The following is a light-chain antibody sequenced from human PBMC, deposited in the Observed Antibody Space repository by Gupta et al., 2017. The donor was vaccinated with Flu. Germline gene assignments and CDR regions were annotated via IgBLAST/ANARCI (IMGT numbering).Light chain of an antibody. J-gene: IGLJ3*02. Sequence: QSALTQPRSVSGSPGQLVTISCTGTSDDVGGYNYVSWYQHPPGRAPKVMIFDVTKRPSGAPDRFSASKAGNTASLTISGHEVEDEADYYCCSYAGSYTWMFGGGTKLAVL. CDR2: DVT. CDR3: CSYAGSYTWM. V-gene: IGLV2-11*01. CDR1: SDDVGGYNY.